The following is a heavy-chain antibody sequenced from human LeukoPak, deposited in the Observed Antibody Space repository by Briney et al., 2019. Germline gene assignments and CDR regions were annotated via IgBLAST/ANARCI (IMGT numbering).Heavy chain of an antibody. CDR1: GFTFSGYA. J-gene: IGHJ4*02. D-gene: IGHD3-10*01. CDR3: ARDYDSGSYYTKN. Sequence: GGSLRLSCAASGFTFSGYAMHWVRQAPGKGLEWVAVISYDGSNKYYADSVKGRFTISRDNSKNTLYLQMNSLRAEDTAVYYCARDYDSGSYYTKNWGQGTLVTVSS. CDR2: ISYDGSNK. V-gene: IGHV3-30*04.